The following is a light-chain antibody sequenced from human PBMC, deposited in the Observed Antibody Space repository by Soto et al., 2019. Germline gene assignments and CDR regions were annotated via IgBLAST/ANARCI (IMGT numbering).Light chain of an antibody. CDR2: GAS. J-gene: IGKJ1*01. Sequence: EIVMTQSPATLSVSPGETATLSCRASESVSSNLAWYQQKPGQAHRLLIYGASTSATGIGGRFSGSGSGTEFTLTISSLQSEDFAVYYCQQYNNGCTFGQGTKVQIK. V-gene: IGKV3-15*01. CDR3: QQYNNGCT. CDR1: ESVSSN.